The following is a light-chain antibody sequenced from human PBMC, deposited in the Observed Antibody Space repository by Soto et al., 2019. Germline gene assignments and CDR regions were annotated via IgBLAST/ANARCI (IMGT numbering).Light chain of an antibody. Sequence: EILMTQSPATLSVSPGESVTLSCRAGQGVTTNFAWYQQTSGQSPRILIYGASTRDTGIPARFSGSGSGTEFTLTISRLQSEDFEVYYCQQYNNWPWTFGQGTKVDIK. CDR2: GAS. J-gene: IGKJ1*01. CDR3: QQYNNWPWT. CDR1: QGVTTN. V-gene: IGKV3-15*01.